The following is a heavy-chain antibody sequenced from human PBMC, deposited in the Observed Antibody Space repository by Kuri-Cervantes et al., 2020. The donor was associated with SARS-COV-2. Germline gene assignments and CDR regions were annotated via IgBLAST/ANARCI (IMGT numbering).Heavy chain of an antibody. Sequence: GESLKISCAASGFTFSDYYMSWIRQAPGKGLEWVSYISSSGSTIYYADSVKGRFTISRDNAKNSLYLQMNSLRAEDTAVYYCARGLAIFGVRNAFDIWGQGTMVTVSS. D-gene: IGHD3-3*01. CDR1: GFTFSDYY. V-gene: IGHV3-11*04. CDR2: ISSSGSTI. CDR3: ARGLAIFGVRNAFDI. J-gene: IGHJ3*02.